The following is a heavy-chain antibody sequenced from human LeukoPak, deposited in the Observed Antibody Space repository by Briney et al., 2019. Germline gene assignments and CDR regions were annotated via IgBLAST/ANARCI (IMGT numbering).Heavy chain of an antibody. CDR2: IYTSGST. CDR3: ARGSWYWGPEYFDY. D-gene: IGHD6-13*01. Sequence: PSETLSLTCTVSGGSISSYYWSWIRQPAGKGLERIGRIYTSGSTNYNPSLKSRVTMSVDTSKNQFSLKLSSVTAADTAVYYCARGSWYWGPEYFDYWGQGTLVTVSS. J-gene: IGHJ4*02. CDR1: GGSISSYY. V-gene: IGHV4-4*07.